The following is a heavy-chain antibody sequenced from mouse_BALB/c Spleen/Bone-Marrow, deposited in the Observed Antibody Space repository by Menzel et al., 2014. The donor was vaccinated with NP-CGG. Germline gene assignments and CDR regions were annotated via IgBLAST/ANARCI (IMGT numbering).Heavy chain of an antibody. CDR2: ISSGSSTI. CDR1: GFTFSSFG. J-gene: IGHJ2*01. Sequence: AESGGGLVQPGGSRKLSCAASGFTFSSFGMHWVRQAPEKGLEWVAYISSGSSTIYYADTVKGRFTTSRDNPKNTLFLQMTSLRSEDTAMYYCASSPYGYFDYWGQGTTLTVSS. V-gene: IGHV5-17*02. D-gene: IGHD1-1*01. CDR3: ASSPYGYFDY.